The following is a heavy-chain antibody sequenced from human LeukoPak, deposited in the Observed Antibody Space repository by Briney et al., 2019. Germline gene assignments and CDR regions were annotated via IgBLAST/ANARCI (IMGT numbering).Heavy chain of an antibody. D-gene: IGHD5-12*01. V-gene: IGHV4-59*01. J-gene: IGHJ6*03. Sequence: PSETLSLTCTVTGGSISSYYWSWIRQPPGKGLEWIGYIYYSGSTNYNPSLKSRVTISEDTSKNHFSLKLSSVTAADTAMYYCARASWLPQSRNYYYMDVWGKGTTVTISS. CDR2: IYYSGST. CDR3: ARASWLPQSRNYYYMDV. CDR1: GGSISSYY.